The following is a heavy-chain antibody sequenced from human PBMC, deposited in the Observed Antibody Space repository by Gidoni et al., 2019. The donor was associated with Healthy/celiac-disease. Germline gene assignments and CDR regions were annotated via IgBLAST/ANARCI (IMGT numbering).Heavy chain of an antibody. CDR2: INPNSGGT. D-gene: IGHD6-13*01. Sequence: QVQLVQSGAEVNNPGASVKVSCKASAYTFTGYYMHWVRQAPGQGLEWMGWINPNSGGTNYAQKFQGRVTMTRDTSISTAYMELSRLRSDDTAVYYCARSSVGYIAAAADYAFDIWGQGTMVTVSS. CDR1: AYTFTGYY. J-gene: IGHJ3*02. CDR3: ARSSVGYIAAAADYAFDI. V-gene: IGHV1-2*02.